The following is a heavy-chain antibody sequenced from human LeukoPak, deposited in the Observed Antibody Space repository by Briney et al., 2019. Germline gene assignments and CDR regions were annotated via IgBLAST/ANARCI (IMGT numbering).Heavy chain of an antibody. CDR1: GFTFSSYS. CDR3: ARDSRVAVAGAIFVDY. V-gene: IGHV3-21*01. D-gene: IGHD6-19*01. CDR2: ISSSSSYI. J-gene: IGHJ4*02. Sequence: GGSLRLSCAASGFTFSSYSMNWVRQAPGKGLELVSSISSSSSYIYYANSVKGRFTISRDNAKNSLYLQMNSLRAEDTAVYYCARDSRVAVAGAIFVDYWGQGTLVTVSS.